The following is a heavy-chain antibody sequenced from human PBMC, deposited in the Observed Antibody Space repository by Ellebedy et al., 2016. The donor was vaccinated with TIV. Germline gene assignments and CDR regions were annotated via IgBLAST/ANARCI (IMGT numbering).Heavy chain of an antibody. Sequence: PGGSLRLSCSASGFTFSNYAMHWVRQAPGKGLEYVSAIHNNGGSTNYADSVKGRFTISRDNSKNTVYLQMSGLRSEDTAVYYCVPRKVLAFKSWGQGTLVTVSS. J-gene: IGHJ4*02. D-gene: IGHD4/OR15-4a*01. CDR2: IHNNGGST. CDR1: GFTFSNYA. V-gene: IGHV3-64D*09. CDR3: VPRKVLAFKS.